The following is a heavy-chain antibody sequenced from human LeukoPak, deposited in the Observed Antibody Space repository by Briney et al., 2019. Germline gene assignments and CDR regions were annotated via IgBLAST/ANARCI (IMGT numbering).Heavy chain of an antibody. CDR3: AKDAGKRIAVGDY. V-gene: IGHV3-23*01. CDR1: GFTLSSYA. Sequence: PGGSLTHSCASSGFTLSSYAMSWVRPAPGKGLAWVSAISGSGCSTYYADSVKARFTLSRHNSKNTLYLQMNSLRGEDTAVYFCAKDAGKRIAVGDYWGQGTLVTVSS. D-gene: IGHD6-19*01. J-gene: IGHJ4*02. CDR2: ISGSGCST.